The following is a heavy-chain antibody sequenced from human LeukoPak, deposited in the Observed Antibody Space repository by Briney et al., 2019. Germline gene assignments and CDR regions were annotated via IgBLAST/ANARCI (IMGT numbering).Heavy chain of an antibody. D-gene: IGHD2-2*01. V-gene: IGHV1-2*02. CDR3: ARDYCSSTSCYGYFDY. CDR1: GYTFTGYY. CDR2: ISPNSGGT. J-gene: IGHJ4*02. Sequence: ASVKVSCKASGYTFTGYYMHWVRQAPGQGLEWMGWISPNSGGTDYAQKFQGRVTMTRDTSISTAYMELSRLRSDDTAVYYCARDYCSSTSCYGYFDYWGQGTLVTVSS.